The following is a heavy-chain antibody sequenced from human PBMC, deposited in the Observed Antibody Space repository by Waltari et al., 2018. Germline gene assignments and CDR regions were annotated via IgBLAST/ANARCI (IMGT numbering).Heavy chain of an antibody. V-gene: IGHV4-59*11. CDR1: GGSISSQY. Sequence: QVQLQESGPGLVKPSETLSLTCTVSGGSISSQYWNWVRQPPGKGLEWIGFVYYSGSTDYNPSLKSRVTMSVDTSKNQFSLKLSSVTAADTAVYYCARGGSYYYGSGAYSPFDSWGQGTLVTVSS. J-gene: IGHJ4*02. D-gene: IGHD3-10*01. CDR2: VYYSGST. CDR3: ARGGSYYYGSGAYSPFDS.